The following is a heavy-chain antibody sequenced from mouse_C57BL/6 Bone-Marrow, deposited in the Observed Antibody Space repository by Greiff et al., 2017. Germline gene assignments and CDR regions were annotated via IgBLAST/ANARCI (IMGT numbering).Heavy chain of an antibody. Sequence: QVQLQQPGAELVRPGSSVKLSCKASGYTFTSYWMHWVKQRPIQGLEWIGNIDPSDSETHYNQKFKDKATLTVDKSSSTAYMQLSSLTSEDSAVYYCARYYYYGSRGDAMDYWGQGTSVTVSS. CDR1: GYTFTSYW. CDR2: IDPSDSET. D-gene: IGHD1-1*01. J-gene: IGHJ4*01. V-gene: IGHV1-52*01. CDR3: ARYYYYGSRGDAMDY.